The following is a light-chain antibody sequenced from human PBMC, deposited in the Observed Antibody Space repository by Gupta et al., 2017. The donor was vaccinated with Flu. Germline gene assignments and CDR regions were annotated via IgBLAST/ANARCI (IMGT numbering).Light chain of an antibody. J-gene: IGLJ3*02. CDR1: SSNIGINY. CDR3: AAWDDSLSLWV. Sequence: TISCSGTSSNIGINYVYWYQHLPGTAPNLLICTDDQRPSGVPDRFSGSKSGTSASLAISGLRAEDEGDYYCAAWDDSLSLWVFGGGTKLTVL. V-gene: IGLV1-47*01. CDR2: TDD.